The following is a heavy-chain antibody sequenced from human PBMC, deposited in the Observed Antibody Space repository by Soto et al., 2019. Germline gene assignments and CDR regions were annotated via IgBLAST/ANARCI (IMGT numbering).Heavy chain of an antibody. CDR2: ISSSSSYI. CDR1: GFTFSSYS. V-gene: IGHV3-21*01. Sequence: EVQLVESGGGLVKPGGSLRLSCAASGFTFSSYSMNWVRQAPGKGLEWVSYISSSSSYIYYADSVKGRFTISSDNAKHSLNLQMSSLRADDTAVYYCARVLYSSSARFVDHWCQGNRVTGSS. D-gene: IGHD6-6*01. J-gene: IGHJ4*02. CDR3: ARVLYSSSARFVDH.